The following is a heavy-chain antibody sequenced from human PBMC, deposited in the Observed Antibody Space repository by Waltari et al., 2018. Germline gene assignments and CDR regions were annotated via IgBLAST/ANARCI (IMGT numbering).Heavy chain of an antibody. CDR1: GGSTSTYY. V-gene: IGHV4-59*01. J-gene: IGHJ6*03. CDR2: IHYSGSS. Sequence: QVQLQESGPGLVKPSETLSLTCTVSGGSTSTYYWRWVRQSPGKGLEWIGYIHYSGSSVYTPALRSRVAIALDTPNNQFSLRLRSVTAADAAIYYCARADTSTSYFYYYMDVWGKGTTVTVSS. CDR3: ARADTSTSYFYYYMDV. D-gene: IGHD1-26*01.